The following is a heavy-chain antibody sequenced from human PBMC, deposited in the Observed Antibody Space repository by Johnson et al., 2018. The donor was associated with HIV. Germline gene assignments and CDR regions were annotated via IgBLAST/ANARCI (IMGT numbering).Heavy chain of an antibody. Sequence: MQLVESGGGVVRPGGSLRLSCAASGFTFDDYDMSWVRQAPGKGLEWVSGINWNCGSTGYADSVKGRFTISRDNAKNSLYLQMNSLRAEDTALYYCARDSGSYYSDAFDIWGQGTMVTVSS. D-gene: IGHD1-26*01. CDR2: INWNCGST. CDR3: ARDSGSYYSDAFDI. V-gene: IGHV3-20*04. J-gene: IGHJ3*02. CDR1: GFTFDDYD.